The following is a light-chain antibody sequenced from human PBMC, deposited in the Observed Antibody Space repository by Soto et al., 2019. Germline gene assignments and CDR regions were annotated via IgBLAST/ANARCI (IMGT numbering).Light chain of an antibody. CDR3: QPYHSGNVV. J-gene: IGLJ2*01. Sequence: NFMLTQPHSVSESPGKTVTISCTRSSGSIASNYVQWYQQRPGSAPTPVIYEDNERPSGVPDRFSGSIDSSSNSASLTISGLKTDEEDDYYCQPYHSGNVVFGGGTPLTVL. CDR2: EDN. CDR1: SGSIASNY. V-gene: IGLV6-57*04.